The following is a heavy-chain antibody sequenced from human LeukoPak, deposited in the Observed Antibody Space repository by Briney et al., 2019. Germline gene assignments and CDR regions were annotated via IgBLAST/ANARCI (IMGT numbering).Heavy chain of an antibody. Sequence: PGGSLRLSCAASGFTFSSYAMSGVRQAPGKGLEWVSAISGSGGSTYYADSVKGRFTISRDNSKNTLYLQMNSLRAEGTAVYYCATCPDYGDVNWFDPWGQGTLVTVSS. CDR2: ISGSGGST. CDR1: GFTFSSYA. V-gene: IGHV3-23*01. D-gene: IGHD4-17*01. CDR3: ATCPDYGDVNWFDP. J-gene: IGHJ5*02.